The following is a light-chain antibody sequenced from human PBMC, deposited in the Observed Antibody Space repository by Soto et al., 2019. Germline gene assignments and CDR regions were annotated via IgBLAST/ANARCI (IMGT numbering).Light chain of an antibody. CDR1: QDIITY. J-gene: IGKJ2*01. V-gene: IGKV1-33*01. CDR2: DAS. Sequence: DIQMTQSPSSLSASERDRVTITCQASQDIITYLNWYQQKPGKAPKLLIYDASNLETRVPSRFSGSRSETDFPVSIIILQPEDSASYCCHQYDNLPYTFGQGTKVDI. CDR3: HQYDNLPYT.